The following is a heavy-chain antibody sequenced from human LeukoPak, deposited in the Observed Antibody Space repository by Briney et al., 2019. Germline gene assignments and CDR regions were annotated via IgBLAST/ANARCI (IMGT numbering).Heavy chain of an antibody. CDR2: ISGSGGST. V-gene: IGHV3-23*01. D-gene: IGHD3-16*02. J-gene: IGHJ4*02. CDR1: GFIFSSYA. Sequence: PGGSLRLSCAASGFIFSSYAMSWVRQAPGKGLEWVSTISGSGGSTYYADFVKGRFTISRDNSKNTLSLQMNSLRVEDTAVYYCARDQGYDYVWGSNRYGYWGQGTLVTVSS. CDR3: ARDQGYDYVWGSNRYGY.